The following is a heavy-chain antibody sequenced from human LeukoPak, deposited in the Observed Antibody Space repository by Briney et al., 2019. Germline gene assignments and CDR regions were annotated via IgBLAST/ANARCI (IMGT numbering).Heavy chain of an antibody. CDR2: ISAYNGNT. Sequence: ASVKVSCKASGYTFTSYGISWVRQAPGQGLEWMGWISAYNGNTNYAQKLQGRVTMTTDTSTSTAYMELRSLRSDDTAVYYCARDRGSIAAAGGWFDPWGQGTLVTVSS. J-gene: IGHJ5*02. CDR1: GYTFTSYG. D-gene: IGHD6-13*01. CDR3: ARDRGSIAAAGGWFDP. V-gene: IGHV1-18*01.